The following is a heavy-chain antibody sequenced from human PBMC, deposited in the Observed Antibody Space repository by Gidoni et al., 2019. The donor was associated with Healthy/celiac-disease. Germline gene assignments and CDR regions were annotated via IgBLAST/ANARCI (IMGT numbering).Heavy chain of an antibody. CDR3: ARLKRMWIQLLRFRANWFDP. J-gene: IGHJ5*02. V-gene: IGHV4-39*01. CDR2: IYYSGST. D-gene: IGHD5-18*01. Sequence: QLQLQESGPGLVKPSETLSLTCTVSGGSISSSSYYWGWIRQPPGKGLEWIGGIYYSGSTYYNPSLKSRVTISVDTSKNQFSLKLSSVTAADTAVYYCARLKRMWIQLLRFRANWFDPWGQGTLVTVSS. CDR1: GGSISSSSYY.